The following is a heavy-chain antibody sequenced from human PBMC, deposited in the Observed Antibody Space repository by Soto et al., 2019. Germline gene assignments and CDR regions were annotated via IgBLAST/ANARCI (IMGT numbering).Heavy chain of an antibody. D-gene: IGHD2-15*01. CDR1: GYTFTSYA. J-gene: IGHJ5*02. CDR3: ARGCSGGSCYKTNNWFDP. V-gene: IGHV1-3*01. CDR2: INAGNGNT. Sequence: ASVKVSCKASGYTFTSYAMHWVRQAPGQRLEWMGWINAGNGNTKYSQKFQGRVTITRYTSASTAYMELSSLRSEDTAVYYCARGCSGGSCYKTNNWFDPWGQGTLVTVSS.